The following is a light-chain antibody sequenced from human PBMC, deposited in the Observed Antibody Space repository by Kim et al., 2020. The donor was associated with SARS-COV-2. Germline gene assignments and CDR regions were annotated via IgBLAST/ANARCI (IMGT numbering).Light chain of an antibody. CDR2: YDS. CDR1: NIGSKG. Sequence: SYELTQPPSVSVAPGQTARITCGGNNIGSKGVHWCQQKPGQAPVLVIYYDSDRPSGIPERFSGSKSGNTATLTINRVEAGDEADYFCQVRDVGHPVFGGGTQLTVL. CDR3: QVRDVGHPV. J-gene: IGLJ7*01. V-gene: IGLV3-21*04.